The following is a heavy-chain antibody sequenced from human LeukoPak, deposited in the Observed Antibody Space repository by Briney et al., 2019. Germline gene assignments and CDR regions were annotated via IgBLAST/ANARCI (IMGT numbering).Heavy chain of an antibody. CDR1: GGSFGRYA. Sequence: SVKVSCKAPGGSFGRYAISWVRQAPGQGLEWMGGIVPILGTANYAQKFQGRVTITADESTSTAYMELSSLRSEDTAVYYCARVGVAGNGRDYWGQGTLVTVSS. CDR3: ARVGVAGNGRDY. J-gene: IGHJ4*02. D-gene: IGHD6-19*01. CDR2: IVPILGTA. V-gene: IGHV1-69*13.